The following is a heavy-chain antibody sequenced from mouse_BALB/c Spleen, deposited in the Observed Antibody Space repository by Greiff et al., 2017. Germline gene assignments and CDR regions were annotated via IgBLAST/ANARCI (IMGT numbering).Heavy chain of an antibody. CDR3: AREEKIYYDRRPGMDY. CDR2: IYPGSGNT. Sequence: QVQLKQSGAELARPGASVKLSCKASGYTFTDYYINWVKQRTGQGLEWIGEIYPGSGNTYYNEKFKGKATLTADKSSSTAYMQLSSLTSEDSAVYFCAREEKIYYDRRPGMDYWGQGTSVTVSS. J-gene: IGHJ4*01. CDR1: GYTFTDYY. V-gene: IGHV1-77*01. D-gene: IGHD2-4*01.